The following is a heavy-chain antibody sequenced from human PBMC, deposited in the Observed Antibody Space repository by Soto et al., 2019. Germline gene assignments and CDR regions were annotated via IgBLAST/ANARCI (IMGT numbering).Heavy chain of an antibody. V-gene: IGHV3-30-3*01. J-gene: IGHJ6*02. CDR2: ISYDGSNK. CDR3: ARDGLPVAGKTYYYYGMDV. D-gene: IGHD6-19*01. CDR1: GFTFSSYA. Sequence: PGGSLRLSCAASGFTFSSYAMHWVRQAPGKGLEWVAVISYDGSNKYYADSVKGRFTISRDNSKNTLYLQMNSLRAEDTAVYYCARDGLPVAGKTYYYYGMDVWGQGTTVTVSS.